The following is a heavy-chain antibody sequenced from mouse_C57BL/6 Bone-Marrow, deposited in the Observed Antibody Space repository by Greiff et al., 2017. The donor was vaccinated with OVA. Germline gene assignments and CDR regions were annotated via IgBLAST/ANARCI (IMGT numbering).Heavy chain of an antibody. CDR3: ARLRPYAMDY. Sequence: DVQLQESGPGLVKPSQSLSLTCSVPGYSITSCYYWNWIRQFPGNKLEWMGYISYDGSNNYNPSLKNRISITRDTSKHQFFLKLNSVTTEDTATYYCARLRPYAMDYWGQGTSVTVSS. J-gene: IGHJ4*01. CDR1: GYSITSCYY. CDR2: ISYDGSN. V-gene: IGHV3-6*01. D-gene: IGHD1-2*01.